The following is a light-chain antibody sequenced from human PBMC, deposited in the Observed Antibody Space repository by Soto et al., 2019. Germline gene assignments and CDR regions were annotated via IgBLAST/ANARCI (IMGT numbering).Light chain of an antibody. Sequence: QSVLTQPASVSGSPGQSITISCTGTSSDVGGYNYVSWYQQHPGKAPKLMIYDVSNRPSGVSNRFSGSKSGNTASLTISGLQAEDEAEYYCRSYTSSSTLLYVFGTGTKLTVL. V-gene: IGLV2-14*01. CDR3: RSYTSSSTLLYV. CDR2: DVS. J-gene: IGLJ1*01. CDR1: SSDVGGYNY.